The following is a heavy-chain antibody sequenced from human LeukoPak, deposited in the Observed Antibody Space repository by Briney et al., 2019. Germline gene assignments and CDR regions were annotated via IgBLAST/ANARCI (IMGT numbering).Heavy chain of an antibody. D-gene: IGHD3-10*01. CDR3: ATLVGYGSFFDY. Sequence: PGASLKISCKGSGYSFTSYWIGWGRPVPGKGEEYMGIIYPGDSDTRYSPSFQGQVTISADKSISTAYLQWSSLKASDTAMYYCATLVGYGSFFDYWGQGTLVTVSS. CDR2: IYPGDSDT. V-gene: IGHV5-51*01. J-gene: IGHJ4*02. CDR1: GYSFTSYW.